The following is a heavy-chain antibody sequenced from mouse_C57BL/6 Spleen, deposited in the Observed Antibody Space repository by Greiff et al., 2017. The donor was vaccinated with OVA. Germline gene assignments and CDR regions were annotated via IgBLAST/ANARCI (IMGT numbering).Heavy chain of an antibody. CDR3: TTFFITTVVAPYFDY. V-gene: IGHV14-1*01. Sequence: EVKLQESGAELVRPGASVKLSCTASGFNIKDYYMHWVKQRPEQGLEWIGRIDPEDGDTEYAPKFQGKATMTADTSSNTAYLQLSSLTSEDTAVYYCTTFFITTVVAPYFDYWGQGTTLTVSS. J-gene: IGHJ2*01. CDR2: IDPEDGDT. CDR1: GFNIKDYY. D-gene: IGHD1-1*01.